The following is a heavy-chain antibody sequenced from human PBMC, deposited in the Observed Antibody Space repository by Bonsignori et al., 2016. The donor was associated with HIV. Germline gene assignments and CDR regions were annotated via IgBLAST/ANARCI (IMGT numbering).Heavy chain of an antibody. CDR3: RVGYSSSWYTLLGGEYFDY. CDR1: GFTFSSYA. Sequence: GESLKISCAASGFTFSSYAMHWVRQAPGKGLEWVAVISYDGSNKYYADSVKGRFTISRDNSKNTLYLQMNSLRAEDTAVYYCRVGYSSSWYTLLGGEYFDYWGQGTLVTVSS. D-gene: IGHD6-13*01. CDR2: ISYDGSNK. J-gene: IGHJ4*02. V-gene: IGHV3-30-3*01.